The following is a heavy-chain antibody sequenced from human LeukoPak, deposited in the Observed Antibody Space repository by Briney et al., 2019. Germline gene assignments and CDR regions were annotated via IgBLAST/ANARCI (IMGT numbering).Heavy chain of an antibody. D-gene: IGHD3-10*01. V-gene: IGHV1-3*01. J-gene: IGHJ6*02. CDR2: INAGNGNT. CDR1: GYTFTSYA. CDR3: ASWPRQDWYGVRYYGMDV. Sequence: ASVKVSCKASGYTFTSYAMHWVRQAPGQRLEWMGWINAGNGNTKYSQKFQGRVTITRDTSASTAYMELSSLRSEDTAVYYCASWPRQDWYGVRYYGMDVWGQGTTVTVSS.